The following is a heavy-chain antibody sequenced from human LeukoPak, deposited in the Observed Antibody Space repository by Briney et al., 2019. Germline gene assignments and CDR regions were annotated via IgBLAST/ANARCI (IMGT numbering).Heavy chain of an antibody. CDR3: ARGPGLVTPSDYYYYGMDV. V-gene: IGHV1-2*06. Sequence: ASVTVSCTASGYTFTGYYMHWVRQAPGQGLEWMGRINPNSGGTSYAQKFQGRVTMTRDTSISTAYMELSRLRSDDTAVYYCARGPGLVTPSDYYYYGMDVWGQGTTVTVSS. D-gene: IGHD4-23*01. J-gene: IGHJ6*02. CDR1: GYTFTGYY. CDR2: INPNSGGT.